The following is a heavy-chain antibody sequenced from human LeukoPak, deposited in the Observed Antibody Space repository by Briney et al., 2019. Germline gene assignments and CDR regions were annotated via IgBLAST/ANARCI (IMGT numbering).Heavy chain of an antibody. V-gene: IGHV3-7*01. CDR3: ARDSVTTGGDWFDP. J-gene: IGHJ5*02. CDR1: GFIFSSYW. D-gene: IGHD4-17*01. CDR2: IKQDGSEE. Sequence: GGSLRLSCAASGFIFSSYWMSWVRQAPGKGLEWVANIKQDGSEEYYVDSVKGRFTISRDNAKNSLYLQMSSLRAEDTAVYYCARDSVTTGGDWFDPWGQGTLVTVSS.